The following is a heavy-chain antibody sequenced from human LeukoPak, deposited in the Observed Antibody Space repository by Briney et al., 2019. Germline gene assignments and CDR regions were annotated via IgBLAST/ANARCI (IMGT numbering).Heavy chain of an antibody. V-gene: IGHV4-61*01. D-gene: IGHD3-3*01. J-gene: IGHJ4*02. CDR2: IYYSGST. Sequence: PSETLSLTCTVSGGSVSSGSYYWSWIRQPPGKGLEWIGYIYYSGSTNYNPSLKSRVTISVDTSKNQFSLKLSSVTAADTAVYYCARDLISGFWSGYYLDWGQGTLVTVSS. CDR1: GGSVSSGSYY. CDR3: ARDLISGFWSGYYLD.